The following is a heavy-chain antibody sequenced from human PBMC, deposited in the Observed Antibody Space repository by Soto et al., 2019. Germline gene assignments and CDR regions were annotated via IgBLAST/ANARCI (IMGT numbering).Heavy chain of an antibody. J-gene: IGHJ3*02. CDR1: GGSFSAYY. V-gene: IGHV4-34*01. D-gene: IGHD3-16*01. Sequence: QVQLQQWGAGLLRPSETLSLTCAVYGGSFSAYYWTWIRQPPGKGLEWIGDINHSGDTNYNPSLKSRVTISVGTSKNQSSLKLSSVTAADTAVYYCARVIDLLTVWYAFDIWGQGTMVTVSS. CDR2: INHSGDT. CDR3: ARVIDLLTVWYAFDI.